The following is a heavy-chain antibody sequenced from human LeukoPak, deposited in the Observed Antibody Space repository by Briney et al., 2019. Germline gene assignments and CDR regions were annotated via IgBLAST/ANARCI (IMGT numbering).Heavy chain of an antibody. J-gene: IGHJ3*02. CDR1: GFTFSSSA. Sequence: PGGSLRLSCAASGFTFSSSAMSWVRQVPGKGLEWVSGISASGGSTFYADSVKGRFTISRDNSRNTLYLQMNSLRAEDTAVYYCAKSITMIVNDAFDIWGQGTLVTVSS. CDR3: AKSITMIVNDAFDI. CDR2: ISASGGST. V-gene: IGHV3-23*01. D-gene: IGHD3-22*01.